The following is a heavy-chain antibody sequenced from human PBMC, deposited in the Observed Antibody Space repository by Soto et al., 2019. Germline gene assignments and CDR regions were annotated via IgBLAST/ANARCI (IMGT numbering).Heavy chain of an antibody. CDR3: ARHYGHFDY. D-gene: IGHD3-10*01. Sequence: SETLSLTCTVSGGSSSSYYWSWIRQPPGKGLEWIGYIYYSGSTNYNPSLKSRVTISVDTSKNQFSLKLSSVTAADSAVYYCARHYGHFDYWGQGTLVTVSS. CDR1: GGSSSSYY. V-gene: IGHV4-59*08. CDR2: IYYSGST. J-gene: IGHJ4*02.